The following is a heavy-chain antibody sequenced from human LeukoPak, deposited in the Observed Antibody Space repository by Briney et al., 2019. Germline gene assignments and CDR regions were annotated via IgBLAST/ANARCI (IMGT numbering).Heavy chain of an antibody. CDR1: GFTFTHSW. CDR2: LRGNGDT. Sequence: GGSLRLSCAASGFTFTHSWMSWVRQAPGKGLEWVSSLRGNGDTFYADSVKGRFTISRDNSKNTVYLQMNSLRAEDTAVYYCAKTGAFDTWGQGTMVTVSS. CDR3: AKTGAFDT. J-gene: IGHJ3*02. V-gene: IGHV3-23*01.